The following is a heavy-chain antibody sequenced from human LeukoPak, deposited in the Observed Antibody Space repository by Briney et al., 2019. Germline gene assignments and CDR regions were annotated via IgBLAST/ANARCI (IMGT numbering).Heavy chain of an antibody. CDR3: ARHRVSRSSGQMVVDWYFDL. J-gene: IGHJ2*01. V-gene: IGHV3-48*01. D-gene: IGHD6-6*01. CDR2: ISSSSSLI. Sequence: GGSLRLSCAASGFTFSNYGMNWVRQAPGKGLEWISYISSSSSLIYYADSVKGRFTISRDNAKSTLYLQMNNLRAEDTAVYYCARHRVSRSSGQMVVDWYFDLWGRGTLVTVSS. CDR1: GFTFSNYG.